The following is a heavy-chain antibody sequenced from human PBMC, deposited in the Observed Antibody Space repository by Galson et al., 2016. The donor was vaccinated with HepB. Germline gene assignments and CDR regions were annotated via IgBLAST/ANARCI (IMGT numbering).Heavy chain of an antibody. Sequence: WVRQAPGKGLVWVSRVDSDGTGTSYADSVKGRFTISRDNAKNTVYLQMNNLRAEDTAVYYCGTVFEYWGQGALVTVSS. CDR3: GTVFEY. J-gene: IGHJ4*02. V-gene: IGHV3-74*01. CDR2: VDSDGTGT.